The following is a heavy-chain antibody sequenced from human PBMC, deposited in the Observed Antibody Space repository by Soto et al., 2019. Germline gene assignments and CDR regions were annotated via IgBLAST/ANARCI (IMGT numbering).Heavy chain of an antibody. V-gene: IGHV1-69*13. CDR2: IIPIFGTA. CDR3: ARRSVDTAMVPSAPFDY. CDR1: GGTFSSYA. J-gene: IGHJ4*02. D-gene: IGHD5-18*01. Sequence: SVKVSCKASGGTFSSYAISWVRQAPGQGLEWMGGIIPIFGTANYAQKFQGRVTITADESTSTAYMELSSLRSEDTAVYYCARRSVDTAMVPSAPFDYWGQGTLVTVSS.